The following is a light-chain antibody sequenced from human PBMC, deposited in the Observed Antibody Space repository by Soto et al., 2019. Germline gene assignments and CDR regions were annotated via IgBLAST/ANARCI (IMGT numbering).Light chain of an antibody. CDR2: AAS. CDR1: QGISSY. V-gene: IGKV1-8*01. J-gene: IGKJ2*01. Sequence: AIRMTQSPSSFSASTGDRVTITCRASQGISSYLAWYQQKPGKAPKLLIYAASTLQSGVPSRFSGSGSGTHFTLTISCLQSEDVATYYWQQYYSYPYTFGQGTKLEIK. CDR3: QQYYSYPYT.